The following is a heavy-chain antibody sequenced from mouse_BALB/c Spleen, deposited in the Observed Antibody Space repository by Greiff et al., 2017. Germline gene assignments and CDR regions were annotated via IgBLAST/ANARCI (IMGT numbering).Heavy chain of an antibody. V-gene: IGHV5-12-2*01. CDR1: GFTFISTT. Sequence: EVQRVESGGGLVQPGGSLKLSCAASGFTFISTTMSWVRQTPEKRLEWVAYISNGGDSPYYPDTVKGRFTISRANAKNTLTLQMSSLTSEDTAMYDWGRSYCDLDVWGAGTTVTVSS. CDR3: GRSYCDLDV. J-gene: IGHJ1*01. CDR2: ISNGGDSP.